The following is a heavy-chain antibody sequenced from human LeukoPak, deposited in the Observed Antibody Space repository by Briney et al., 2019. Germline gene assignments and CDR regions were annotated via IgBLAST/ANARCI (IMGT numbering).Heavy chain of an antibody. Sequence: ASVKVSCKASGYTFPSYDINWVRQATGQGLEWMGWMNPNSGNTGYAQKFQGRVTTTRDTSTSTAYMELSRLRSDDTAVYYCARESPDGIDYWGQGTLVTVSS. J-gene: IGHJ4*02. CDR1: GYTFPSYD. D-gene: IGHD1-1*01. V-gene: IGHV1-8*01. CDR3: ARESPDGIDY. CDR2: MNPNSGNT.